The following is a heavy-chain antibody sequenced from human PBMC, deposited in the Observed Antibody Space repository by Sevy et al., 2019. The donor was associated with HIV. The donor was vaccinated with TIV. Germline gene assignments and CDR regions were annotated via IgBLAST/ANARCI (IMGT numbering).Heavy chain of an antibody. J-gene: IGHJ4*02. CDR3: AHETFGRFES. CDR2: IKGDGSDK. CDR1: GFSFSANW. Sequence: GGSLRLSCAASGFSFSANWMNWVRQAPGKGLEWVANIKGDGSDKHYFDSVEGRFTISRDNAKNVLYLQMNSLRVEDTAVYYCAHETFGRFESWGQGTLVTVSS. D-gene: IGHD3-16*01. V-gene: IGHV3-7*01.